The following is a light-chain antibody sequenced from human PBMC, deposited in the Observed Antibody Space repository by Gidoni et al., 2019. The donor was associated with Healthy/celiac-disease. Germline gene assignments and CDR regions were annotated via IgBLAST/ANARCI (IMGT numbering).Light chain of an antibody. Sequence: DIQLPHSPSSLSTSVGDRVTITCRASQSISSYLNWYQQKPGRAPKLLIFSASSLQSGVPSRLSGSGSGTDFTLTSSSLQLADFATYYCQQSYSSPWTFGQGTKVEIK. CDR3: QQSYSSPWT. CDR1: QSISSY. CDR2: SAS. V-gene: IGKV1-39*01. J-gene: IGKJ1*01.